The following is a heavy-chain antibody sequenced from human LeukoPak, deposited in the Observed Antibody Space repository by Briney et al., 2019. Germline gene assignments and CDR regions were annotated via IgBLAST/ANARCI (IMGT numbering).Heavy chain of an antibody. Sequence: GGSLRLSCAASGFTVDSNYLSWVRQAPGKGLEWVSTIYTGGNTYYAASVKGRFTISRDFSKNTVLLHMNSLRAEDTAMYYCARGDDSGYYDYFDYWGQGALVTVSS. CDR2: IYTGGNT. D-gene: IGHD3-22*01. CDR1: GFTVDSNY. CDR3: ARGDDSGYYDYFDY. V-gene: IGHV3-53*01. J-gene: IGHJ4*02.